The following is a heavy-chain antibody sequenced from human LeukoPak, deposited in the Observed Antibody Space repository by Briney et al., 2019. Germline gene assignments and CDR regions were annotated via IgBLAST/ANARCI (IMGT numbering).Heavy chain of an antibody. V-gene: IGHV3-66*01. CDR2: IYTGGCT. Sequence: GGSLRLSCAASGLTVSSNYMSWVRQAPGKGLEWVSVIYTGGCTRYADSVKGRFTISRDNSKNTLYLQMNSLRAEDTAVYYCARSPAWIGATTLDYWGQGTLVTVSS. CDR3: ARSPAWIGATTLDY. D-gene: IGHD4-17*01. CDR1: GLTVSSNY. J-gene: IGHJ4*02.